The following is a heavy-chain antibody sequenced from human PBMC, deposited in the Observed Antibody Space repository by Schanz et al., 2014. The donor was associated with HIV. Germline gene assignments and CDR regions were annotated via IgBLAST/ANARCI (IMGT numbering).Heavy chain of an antibody. Sequence: QVQLVQSGAEVKKPGSSVKVSCKASGGSFSSYAINWVRQAPGQGLEWMGGIIPNSGGTNLAQKFEGRVTMTIDRSITTASMELSRLNSDDTAMYFCTRLHYYYDRSGFSFDCWGQGTLVTVSS. V-gene: IGHV1-2*02. D-gene: IGHD3-22*01. J-gene: IGHJ4*02. CDR3: TRLHYYYDRSGFSFDC. CDR1: GGSFSSYA. CDR2: IIPNSGGT.